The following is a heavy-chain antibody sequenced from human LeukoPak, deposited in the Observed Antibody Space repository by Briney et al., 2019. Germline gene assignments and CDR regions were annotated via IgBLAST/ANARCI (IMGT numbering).Heavy chain of an antibody. Sequence: ALSLACAASGFTFDDYAMHWVRPAPGKGLGWVSGISWNSGSVGYVDSVKGRFTISRDNAKNSLYLQMNSLRAEDTAVYYCATVGGSYSPADYWGQGTLVTVSS. D-gene: IGHD1-26*01. J-gene: IGHJ4*02. V-gene: IGHV3-9*01. CDR2: ISWNSGSV. CDR3: ATVGGSYSPADY. CDR1: GFTFDDYA.